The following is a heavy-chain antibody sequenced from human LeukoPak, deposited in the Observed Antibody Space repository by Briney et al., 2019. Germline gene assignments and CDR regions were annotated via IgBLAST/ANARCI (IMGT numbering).Heavy chain of an antibody. V-gene: IGHV3-7*03. Sequence: GGSLRLSCAVSGFNFRDHWMDWVRQAPGKGLEWVGHIKNDGSETYYLDSLKGRFSISRDNTNNALYLQMNSLRVEDTAVYYCAKNNGWFHLAQWGQGALVTVSS. J-gene: IGHJ4*02. CDR3: AKNNGWFHLAQ. D-gene: IGHD6-19*01. CDR2: IKNDGSET. CDR1: GFNFRDHW.